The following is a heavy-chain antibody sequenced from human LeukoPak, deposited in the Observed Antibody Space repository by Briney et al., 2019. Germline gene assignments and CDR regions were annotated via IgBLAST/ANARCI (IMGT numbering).Heavy chain of an antibody. CDR2: IYYSGST. J-gene: IGHJ3*02. CDR3: ARDPYTAYAFDI. V-gene: IGHV4-59*01. Sequence: SETLSLTCTVSGGSISSYYWSWIRQPPGKGLEWIGYIYYSGSTNYNPSLKSRVTISVDTSKNQFSLKLGSVTAADTAVYYCARDPYTAYAFDIWGQGTMVTVSS. D-gene: IGHD5-18*01. CDR1: GGSISSYY.